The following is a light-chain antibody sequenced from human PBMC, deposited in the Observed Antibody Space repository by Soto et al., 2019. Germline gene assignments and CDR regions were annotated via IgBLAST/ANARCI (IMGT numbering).Light chain of an antibody. J-gene: IGKJ4*01. Sequence: DIPLTQSPSFLSASVGDRVTITCRASQGISSYLAWYQQKPGKAPKLLIYAASTLQSGVPSRFSGSGSGTEFTLTISSLHPEDFAIYYCQQLNSYLLTFGGGTKVEIK. CDR3: QQLNSYLLT. V-gene: IGKV1-9*01. CDR1: QGISSY. CDR2: AAS.